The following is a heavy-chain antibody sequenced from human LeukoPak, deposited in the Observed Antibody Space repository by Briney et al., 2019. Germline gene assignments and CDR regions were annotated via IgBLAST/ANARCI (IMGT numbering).Heavy chain of an antibody. CDR2: INWKGGGP. D-gene: IGHD3-10*01. J-gene: IGHJ4*02. CDR3: ARNTRSTEYYYGSGSYYSYYFDY. CDR1: RFTFDDYG. V-gene: IGHV3-20*04. Sequence: GSLRLSCAASRFTFDDYGMSWVRQAPGKGLKWASGINWKGGGPGYADSVKGRFTISRDNAKNSLYLQMNSLRAEDTALYYCARNTRSTEYYYGSGSYYSYYFDYWGQGTLVTVSS.